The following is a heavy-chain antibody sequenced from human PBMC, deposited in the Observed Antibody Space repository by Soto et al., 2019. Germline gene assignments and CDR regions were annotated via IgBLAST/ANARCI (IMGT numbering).Heavy chain of an antibody. CDR1: GFSLTTTGVG. V-gene: IGHV2-5*02. D-gene: IGHD6-19*01. J-gene: IGHJ4*02. Sequence: QITLKESGPSLVKPTQTLTLTCTFSGFSLTTTGVGVVWIRQPPGKALEWLALIYGDDDKRYSPSLRSRLTVTKDTTKTQVVLTLTNVDPADTGTYFCAHVGGLEQWLYRLDHWGQGTLVTGSS. CDR3: AHVGGLEQWLYRLDH. CDR2: IYGDDDK.